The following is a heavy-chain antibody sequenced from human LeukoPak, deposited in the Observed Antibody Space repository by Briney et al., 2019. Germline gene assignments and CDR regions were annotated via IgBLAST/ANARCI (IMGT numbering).Heavy chain of an antibody. CDR1: GYFISSGYY. J-gene: IGHJ4*02. CDR2: MYHSGST. V-gene: IGHV4-38-2*01. CDR3: AGRSQRAPFGGFDY. D-gene: IGHD3-10*01. Sequence: PSETLSLTCAVSGYFISSGYYWAWIRQPQGKGLEWIASMYHSGSTYQNPSLKSRITISVDTSKNQLSLKLSSVTAADTAIYYCAGRSQRAPFGGFDYWGQGTLVTVSS.